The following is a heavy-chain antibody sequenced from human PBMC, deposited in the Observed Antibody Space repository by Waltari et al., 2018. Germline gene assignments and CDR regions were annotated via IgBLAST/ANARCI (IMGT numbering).Heavy chain of an antibody. D-gene: IGHD1-26*01. CDR2: VYTSGRT. CDR1: GGSISGSY. V-gene: IGHV4-4*07. J-gene: IGHJ5*02. Sequence: QVQLQESGPGLVQPSETLSLTCTVSGGSISGSYWTWLRRPAGKGLEWIGRVYTSGRTNDNPSLKSRVTMSVDTSKNQFSLKLSSVTAADTAVYFCAREIDRGPGRWFDPWGQGTLVTVSS. CDR3: AREIDRGPGRWFDP.